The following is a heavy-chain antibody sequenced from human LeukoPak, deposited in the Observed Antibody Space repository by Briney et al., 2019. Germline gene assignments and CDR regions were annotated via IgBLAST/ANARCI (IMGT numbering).Heavy chain of an antibody. CDR3: ARDGLPIYDSSGYYYS. Sequence: GGSLRLSCAASGFTFSSYWVSWVRQAPGKGLEWVANIKQDGSEKYYVDSVKGRFTISRDNAKNSLYLQVNSLRAEDTAVYYCARDGLPIYDSSGYYYSWGQGTLVTVSS. J-gene: IGHJ4*02. D-gene: IGHD3-22*01. CDR1: GFTFSSYW. V-gene: IGHV3-7*01. CDR2: IKQDGSEK.